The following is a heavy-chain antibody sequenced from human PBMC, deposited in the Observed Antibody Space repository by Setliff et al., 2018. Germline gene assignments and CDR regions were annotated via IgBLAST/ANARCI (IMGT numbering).Heavy chain of an antibody. Sequence: GASVKVSCKVSGYTLTELSMHWVRQATGQGLEWMGWMNPNSGNTGYAQKFQGRVTMTRNTSIGTAYMELSSLRSEDTAVYYCARSLLYPYGMDVWGQGTTVTVSS. CDR3: ARSLLYPYGMDV. V-gene: IGHV1-8*01. D-gene: IGHD3-16*02. CDR1: GYTLTELS. CDR2: MNPNSGNT. J-gene: IGHJ6*02.